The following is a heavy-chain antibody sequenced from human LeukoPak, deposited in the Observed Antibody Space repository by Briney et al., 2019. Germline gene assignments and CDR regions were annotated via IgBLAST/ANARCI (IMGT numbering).Heavy chain of an antibody. V-gene: IGHV4-30-2*01. J-gene: IGHJ3*02. CDR1: GGSISSGGSS. D-gene: IGHD3-3*02. Sequence: SETLSLTCVVSGGSISSGGSSWSWIRQPPGKGLEWIGYIYHSGCTYYNPSLKSRVTISVDRSKNQFSLNLSSVTAADTAVYYCARVISDSTDAFDIWGQGTMVTVSS. CDR3: ARVISDSTDAFDI. CDR2: IYHSGCT.